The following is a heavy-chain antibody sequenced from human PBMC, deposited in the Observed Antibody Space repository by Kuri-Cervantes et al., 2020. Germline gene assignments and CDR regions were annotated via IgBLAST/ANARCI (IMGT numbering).Heavy chain of an antibody. CDR1: GFTFRYAW. CDR3: ARDANQYSSGWYGILDY. D-gene: IGHD6-19*01. V-gene: IGHV3-15*01. CDR2: LKGKTDGGTA. Sequence: GGSLRLSCAASGFTFRYAWMNWVRQAPGKGLEWVGRLKGKTDGGTADYAAPVKGRFTISRDNSKSTLYLQMNSLRAEDTAVYYCARDANQYSSGWYGILDYWGQGTLVTVSS. J-gene: IGHJ4*02.